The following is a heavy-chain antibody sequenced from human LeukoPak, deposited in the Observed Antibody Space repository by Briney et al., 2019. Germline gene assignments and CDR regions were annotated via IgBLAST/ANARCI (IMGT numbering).Heavy chain of an antibody. J-gene: IGHJ6*03. V-gene: IGHV1-18*01. CDR1: GYTFTSYG. CDR3: ARNPGYCSSTSCYEYYYYYYMDV. D-gene: IGHD2-2*01. Sequence: ASVTVSCKASGYTFTSYGISWVRQAPGQGLEWMGWISAYNGNTNYAQKLQGRVTMTTDTSTSTAYMELRSLRSDDTAVYYCARNPGYCSSTSCYEYYYYYYMDVWGKGTTVTVSS. CDR2: ISAYNGNT.